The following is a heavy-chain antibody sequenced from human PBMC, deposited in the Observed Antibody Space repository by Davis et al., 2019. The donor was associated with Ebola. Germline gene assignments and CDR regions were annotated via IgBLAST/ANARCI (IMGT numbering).Heavy chain of an antibody. CDR1: GGSISSGDYY. V-gene: IGHV4-30-4*01. Sequence: PSETLSLTCTVSGGSISSGDYYWSWIRQPPGKGLEWIGYIYYSGSTYYNPSLKSRVTISVDTSKNQFSLKLSSVTAADTAVYYCARDPPPTLDGDTGYWGQGTLVTVSS. CDR2: IYYSGST. J-gene: IGHJ4*02. CDR3: ARDPPPTLDGDTGY. D-gene: IGHD4-17*01.